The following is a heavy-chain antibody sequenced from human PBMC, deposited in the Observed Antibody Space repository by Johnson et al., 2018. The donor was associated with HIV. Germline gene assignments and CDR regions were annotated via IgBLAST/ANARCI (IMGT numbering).Heavy chain of an antibody. CDR3: ARSPEIGDRLWRAFDV. Sequence: QVQLVESGGGVVQPGTSLRLSCTASGFAFSSYALHWVRQAPGKGLEWVAVISYDGRDAYYADSVKGRFPSSRDNSKNTLYLQMNSLRAEDTAVYYCARSPEIGDRLWRAFDVWGQGTMVTVSS. J-gene: IGHJ3*01. V-gene: IGHV3-30*14. CDR1: GFAFSSYA. CDR2: ISYDGRDA. D-gene: IGHD4-17*01.